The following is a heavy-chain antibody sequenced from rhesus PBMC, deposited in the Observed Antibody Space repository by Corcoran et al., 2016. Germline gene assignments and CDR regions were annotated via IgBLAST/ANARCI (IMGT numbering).Heavy chain of an antibody. V-gene: IGHV5-20*01. CDR1: GYSFTSYW. Sequence: EVQLVQSGAEVKRPGESLKISCKTSGYSFTSYWISWVRQMPGKGLVWMGAIDPSDSDTRYNPSLQGQVTISADKSLSTAHLPWSRLKASDTATYYCAEGKYLDWLSLKSYGLDSWGQGVVVTVSS. CDR2: IDPSDSDT. D-gene: IGHD3-3*01. CDR3: AEGKYLDWLSLKSYGLDS. J-gene: IGHJ6*01.